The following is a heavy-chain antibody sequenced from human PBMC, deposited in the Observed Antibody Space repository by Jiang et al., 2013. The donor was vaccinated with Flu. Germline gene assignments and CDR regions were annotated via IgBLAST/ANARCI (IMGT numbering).Heavy chain of an antibody. J-gene: IGHJ4*02. Sequence: GGSISSSYWSWIRQPPGKGLEWIGYFYYSGSTNYNPSLKSRVTISVDTSKNQFSLKLSSVTAADTAVYYCATTGGGWAYYFDYWGQGTLVTVSS. CDR2: FYYSGST. CDR3: ATTGGGWAYYFDY. D-gene: IGHD6-19*01. CDR1: GGSISSSY. V-gene: IGHV4-59*08.